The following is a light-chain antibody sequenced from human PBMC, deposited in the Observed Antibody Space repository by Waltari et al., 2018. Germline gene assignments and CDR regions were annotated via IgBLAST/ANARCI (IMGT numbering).Light chain of an antibody. V-gene: IGLV2-14*03. Sequence: QSALTQPASVSGSPGQSNTISCTGTSNDVGGYNYVSWYQQHPGKAPKLMIYDVSNRASGVSNRVSGSKSGNTASLTISGLQAEDEGNYYCSSYTSSTLVVFGGGTNLTVL. J-gene: IGLJ2*01. CDR2: DVS. CDR3: SSYTSSTLVV. CDR1: SNDVGGYNY.